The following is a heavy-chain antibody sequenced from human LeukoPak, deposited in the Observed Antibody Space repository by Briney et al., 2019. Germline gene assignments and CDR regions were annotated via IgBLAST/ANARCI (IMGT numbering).Heavy chain of an antibody. Sequence: GGSLRLSCAASGFTFSSYAMSWVRQAPGKGLEWVAVISYDGSNKYYADSVKGRFTISRDNSKNTLYLQMNSLRAEDTAVYYCASPTYGRFDYWGQGTLVTVSS. CDR2: ISYDGSNK. CDR3: ASPTYGRFDY. CDR1: GFTFSSYA. V-gene: IGHV3-30*04. D-gene: IGHD4-17*01. J-gene: IGHJ4*02.